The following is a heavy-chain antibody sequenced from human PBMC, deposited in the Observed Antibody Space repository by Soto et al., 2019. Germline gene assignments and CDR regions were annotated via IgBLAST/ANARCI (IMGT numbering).Heavy chain of an antibody. J-gene: IGHJ6*02. CDR2: ISVFNGDT. V-gene: IGHV1-18*01. Sequence: ASVKVSCKAIGYTSSSYVINWVLQAPGQGLEWMGWISVFNGDTKYAQKFQGRVAITKDPGTSTAHMELRSLRSDDAAVYFRATKDDHKDDQPYYEGMDIRGQGTTVTVSS. CDR3: ATKDDHKDDQPYYEGMDI. D-gene: IGHD3-16*01. CDR1: GYTSSSYV.